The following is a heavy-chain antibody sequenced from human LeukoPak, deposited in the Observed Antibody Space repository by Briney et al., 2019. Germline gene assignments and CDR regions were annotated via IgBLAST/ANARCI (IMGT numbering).Heavy chain of an antibody. CDR2: IWYDGSNK. Sequence: PGGSLRLSCAASGFTFSSYGMHWVRQAPGKGLEGVAVIWYDGSNKYYADSAKGRFTISRDNSKNTLDLQMNSLRAEDTAVYYCARFDYGGNLGFDYWGQGTLVTVSS. V-gene: IGHV3-33*01. J-gene: IGHJ4*02. CDR1: GFTFSSYG. D-gene: IGHD4-23*01. CDR3: ARFDYGGNLGFDY.